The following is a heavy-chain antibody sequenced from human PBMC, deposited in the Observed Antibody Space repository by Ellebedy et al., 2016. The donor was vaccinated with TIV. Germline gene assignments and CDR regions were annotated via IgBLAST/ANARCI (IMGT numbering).Heavy chain of an antibody. V-gene: IGHV5-51*01. CDR3: ARQSIAAAGLSDGFDP. J-gene: IGHJ5*02. Sequence: KVSCKGSGYSFTSYWIGWVRQMPGKGLEWMGIIYPGDSDTRYSPSFQGQVTISADKSISTAYLQWSSLKASDTAMYYCARQSIAAAGLSDGFDPWGQGTLVTVSS. CDR1: GYSFTSYW. D-gene: IGHD6-13*01. CDR2: IYPGDSDT.